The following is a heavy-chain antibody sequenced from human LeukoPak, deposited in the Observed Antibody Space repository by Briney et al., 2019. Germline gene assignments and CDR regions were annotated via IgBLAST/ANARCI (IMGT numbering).Heavy chain of an antibody. D-gene: IGHD2-2*01. J-gene: IGHJ3*01. CDR1: ACTFTSYA. V-gene: IGHV7-4-1*02. CDR2: INTNTGNP. Sequence: ASVKVSCKASACTFTSYAMNWVRQAPGQGLEWMGWINTNTGNPTYAQGFTGRFVFSLDTSVSTAYLQISSLEAEDTAVYYCARDWWVYGTSWYEVDVWGQGTMVTVSS. CDR3: ARDWWVYGTSWYEVDV.